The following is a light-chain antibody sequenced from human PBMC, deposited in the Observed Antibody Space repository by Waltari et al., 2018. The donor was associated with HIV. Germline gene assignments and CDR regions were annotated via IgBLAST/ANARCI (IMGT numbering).Light chain of an antibody. CDR1: NLGHTY. CDR2: QDN. Sequence: SYDLTQPPSVSLSPGQTASLTCSGDNLGHTYVFWSQQKPGQSPVLVIYQDNKRHSGIPERFSGSNSGNTATLTISGTQAMDEADYYCQAWDTGTASFGGGTRLTVL. CDR3: QAWDTGTAS. V-gene: IGLV3-1*01. J-gene: IGLJ2*01.